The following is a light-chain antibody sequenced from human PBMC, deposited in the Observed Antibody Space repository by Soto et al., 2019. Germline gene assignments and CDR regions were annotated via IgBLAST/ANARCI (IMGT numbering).Light chain of an antibody. CDR1: QSVSSSY. Sequence: EIVLTQSAGTLSLSPGERATLSCRASQSVSSSYLAWYQQKPGQAPRLLIYGASSRATGIPDRFSGSGSGTDFTLTVRRLEPEDFAVYYCQQYGSSPRTFGQGTKV. CDR2: GAS. V-gene: IGKV3-20*01. CDR3: QQYGSSPRT. J-gene: IGKJ1*01.